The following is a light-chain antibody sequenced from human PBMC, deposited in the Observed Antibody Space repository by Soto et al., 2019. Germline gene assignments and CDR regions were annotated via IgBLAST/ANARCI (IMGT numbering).Light chain of an antibody. Sequence: QSVLTQPSSGSGSPGQSITISCTGTKNEVGTYNYVSWYQQHPGKAPKLMIYDFSIWPSGVSDRFSGSKSGNTASLTISGLRAEDEADYYCNSYTGRSARYVFGTGTKVTVL. V-gene: IGLV2-14*03. J-gene: IGLJ1*01. CDR3: NSYTGRSARYV. CDR2: DFS. CDR1: KNEVGTYNY.